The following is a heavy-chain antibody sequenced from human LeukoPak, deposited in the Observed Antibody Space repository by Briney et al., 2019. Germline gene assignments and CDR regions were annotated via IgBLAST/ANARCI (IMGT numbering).Heavy chain of an antibody. CDR2: INHSGST. V-gene: IGHV4-34*01. D-gene: IGHD3-16*02. J-gene: IGHJ3*02. CDR3: ARADYVWGSYRKNAFDI. CDR1: GGSFSGYY. Sequence: KPSETLSLTCAVYGGSFSGYYWRWIRQPPGKGLEWIGEINHSGSTNYNPSLKSRVTISVDTSKNQFSLKLSSVTAADTAVYYCARADYVWGSYRKNAFDIWGQGTMVTVSS.